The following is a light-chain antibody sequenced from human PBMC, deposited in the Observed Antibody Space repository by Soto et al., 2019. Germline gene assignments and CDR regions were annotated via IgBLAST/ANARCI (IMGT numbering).Light chain of an antibody. J-gene: IGKJ1*01. CDR3: KQYYSTPWT. CDR2: WAS. CDR1: QSLLLSSSHENC. V-gene: IGKV4-1*01. Sequence: DIVVTQSPESLAVSLGERATINCRSSQSLLLSSSHENCLAGYQQKPGQPPRLLIYWASTRESGVPDRFSGSRSRTDYTLTISSLKAEDVALYYCKQYYSTPWTFGQGTKVEIK.